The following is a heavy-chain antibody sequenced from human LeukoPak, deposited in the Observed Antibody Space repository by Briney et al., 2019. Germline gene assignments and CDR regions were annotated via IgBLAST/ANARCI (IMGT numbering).Heavy chain of an antibody. V-gene: IGHV4-59*11. CDR2: IYHSGST. J-gene: IGHJ6*03. Sequence: SETLSLTCTVSGGSISSHYWSWIRQPPGKGLEWIGYIYHSGSTNYNPSLTSRVTISVDTSKHQFSLKLSSVTAADTAVYYCARDRHYDFWSPSYMDVWGKGTTVTVSS. D-gene: IGHD3-3*01. CDR1: GGSISSHY. CDR3: ARDRHYDFWSPSYMDV.